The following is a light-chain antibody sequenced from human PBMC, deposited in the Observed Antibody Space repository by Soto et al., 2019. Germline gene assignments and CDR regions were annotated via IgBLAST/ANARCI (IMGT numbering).Light chain of an antibody. CDR3: QQYSNYAFT. J-gene: IGKJ3*01. Sequence: DIQMTQSPSTLSASLGSRVTITCRASQSVRSWLAWYQQKPGRSPKLLIYDASSLQGGVPSRFSGSGFGTEFTLTVISLQADDCATYYCQQYSNYAFTFGTGTKVDMK. CDR2: DAS. CDR1: QSVRSW. V-gene: IGKV1-5*01.